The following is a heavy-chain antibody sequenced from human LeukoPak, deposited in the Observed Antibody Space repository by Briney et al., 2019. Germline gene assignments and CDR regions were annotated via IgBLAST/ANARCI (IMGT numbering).Heavy chain of an antibody. D-gene: IGHD1-26*01. V-gene: IGHV4-34*01. CDR1: GASISGYY. Sequence: SETLSLTCTVSGASISGYYWSWIRQPPGKGLEWIGEINRSGSTNYNPSLKSRVTISVDTSKNQFSLKLSSVTAADTAVYYCARGQTIVGATGDFWGQGTLVTVSS. CDR2: INRSGST. J-gene: IGHJ4*02. CDR3: ARGQTIVGATGDF.